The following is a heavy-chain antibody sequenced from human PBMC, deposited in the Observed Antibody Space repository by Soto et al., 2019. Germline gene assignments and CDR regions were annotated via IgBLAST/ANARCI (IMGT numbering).Heavy chain of an antibody. D-gene: IGHD1-26*01. CDR1: GASISSYY. Sequence: PSETLSLTCTVSGASISSYYWSWIRQPPGKGLEWIGYLYYSGGTNYNPSLKSRVTISMDTSENQFFLKLSSVAAADTAVYYCARQDSGPYFSSYYGLDVWGQGTAVT. CDR3: ARQDSGPYFSSYYGLDV. J-gene: IGHJ6*02. V-gene: IGHV4-59*08. CDR2: LYYSGGT.